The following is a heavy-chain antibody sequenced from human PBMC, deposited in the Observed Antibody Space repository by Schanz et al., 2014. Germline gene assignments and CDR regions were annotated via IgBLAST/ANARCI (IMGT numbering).Heavy chain of an antibody. CDR1: GFTFSSYG. CDR2: ISYDGSNK. D-gene: IGHD2-2*01. CDR3: AKDSTHIDIVLVPTAIDY. V-gene: IGHV3-30*19. Sequence: QVQLVESGGGLVKPGGSLRLSCAASGFTFSSYGMHWVRQAPGKGLEWVAVISYDGSNKYYADSVKGRFTISRDNSKNTLYLQMNTLRAEDTAVYYCAKDSTHIDIVLVPTAIDYWGQGTLVTVSS. J-gene: IGHJ4*02.